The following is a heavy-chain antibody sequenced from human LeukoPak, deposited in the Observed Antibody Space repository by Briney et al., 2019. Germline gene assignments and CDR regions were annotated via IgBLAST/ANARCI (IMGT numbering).Heavy chain of an antibody. Sequence: SETLSLTCAVYGGSFSGYYWSWIRQPPGKGLEWIGEINHSGSTNYNPSLKSRVTISVDTSKNQFSLKLSSVTAADTAVYYCARGVGYCSSTSCSRGDYWGQGTLVTVSS. CDR1: GGSFSGYY. V-gene: IGHV4-34*01. CDR3: ARGVGYCSSTSCSRGDY. J-gene: IGHJ4*02. D-gene: IGHD2-2*01. CDR2: INHSGST.